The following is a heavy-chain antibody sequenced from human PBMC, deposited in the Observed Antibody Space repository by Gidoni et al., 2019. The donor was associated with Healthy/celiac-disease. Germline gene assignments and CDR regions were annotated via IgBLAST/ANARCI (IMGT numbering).Heavy chain of an antibody. D-gene: IGHD3-22*01. V-gene: IGHV4-34*01. CDR3: ARGGYYYDSSGYPLLDR. CDR1: GWSFSGYY. Sequence: QVQLQQWGAGLLKTSETLSLHCAVSGWSFSGYYWSWIRQPPGKGLEWIGEINHSGSTNYNPSLKSRVTISVDTSKNQFSLKLSSVTAADTAVYYCARGGYYYDSSGYPLLDRWGQGTLVTVSS. J-gene: IGHJ4*02. CDR2: INHSGST.